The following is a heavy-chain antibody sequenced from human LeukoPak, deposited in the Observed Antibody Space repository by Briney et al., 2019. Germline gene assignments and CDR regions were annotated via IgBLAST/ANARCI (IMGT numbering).Heavy chain of an antibody. CDR1: GGSISSYY. Sequence: SETLSLTCTVSGGSISSYYWSWLRQPARKGLEWIGRIYTSGSTNYNPSLKSRVTMSVDTSKNQFSLTLSSVTAADTAVYYCGGAARSYYGMDVWGQGTTVTVSS. J-gene: IGHJ6*02. CDR3: GGAARSYYGMDV. CDR2: IYTSGST. D-gene: IGHD6-6*01. V-gene: IGHV4-4*07.